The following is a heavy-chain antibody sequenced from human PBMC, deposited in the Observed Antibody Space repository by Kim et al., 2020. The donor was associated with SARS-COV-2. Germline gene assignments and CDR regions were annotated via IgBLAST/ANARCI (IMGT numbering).Heavy chain of an antibody. J-gene: IGHJ5*02. CDR1: GFTFRSYA. CDR3: VKLFSSSWYKGFDP. CDR2: ISDSGGGT. Sequence: GGSLRLSCAASGFTFRSYAMSWVRQAPGKGLEWVSVISDSGGGTYFADSVKGRFTISRDNSKNTLYLQMNSLRAEDTAVYYYVKLFSSSWYKGFDPWGQG. D-gene: IGHD6-13*01. V-gene: IGHV3-23*01.